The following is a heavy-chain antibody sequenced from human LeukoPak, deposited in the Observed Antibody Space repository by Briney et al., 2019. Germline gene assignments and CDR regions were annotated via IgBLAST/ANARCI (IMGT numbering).Heavy chain of an antibody. CDR3: ARVRGSCSSTSCYTFWFDP. CDR2: IYYSGST. D-gene: IGHD2-2*02. CDR1: GGSFSGYY. Sequence: SETLSLTCAVYGGSFSGYYWSWIRQPPGKGLEWIGYIYYSGSTNYIPSLKSRVTISVDTSKNQFSLKLSSVTAADTAVYYCARVRGSCSSTSCYTFWFDPWGQGTLVTVSS. J-gene: IGHJ5*02. V-gene: IGHV4-59*01.